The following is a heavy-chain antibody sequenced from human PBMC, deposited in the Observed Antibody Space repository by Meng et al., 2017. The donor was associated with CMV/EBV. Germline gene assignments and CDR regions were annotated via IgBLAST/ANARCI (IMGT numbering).Heavy chain of an antibody. CDR3: ARDGGLGECVY. J-gene: IGHJ4*02. D-gene: IGHD3-3*01. V-gene: IGHV3-30-3*01. CDR2: ISYDGSNK. Sequence: SCAASGFTFSSYAMHWVRQAPGKGLEWVAVISYDGSNKYYADSVKGRFTISRDNSENTLYLQMNSLRGEDTAVYYCARDGGLGECVYWGQGTLVTVSS. CDR1: GFTFSSYA.